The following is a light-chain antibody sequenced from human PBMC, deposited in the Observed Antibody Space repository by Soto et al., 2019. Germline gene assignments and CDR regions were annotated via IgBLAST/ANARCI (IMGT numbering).Light chain of an antibody. V-gene: IGKV3-20*01. J-gene: IGKJ4*01. CDR2: GAS. CDR1: QSVSSSY. Sequence: EIVLTQSPGTLSLSPGERATLSCRASQSVSSSYLAWYQQKPGQAPRLLIYGASSRATGIQDRFSGSGSGTDFTLTISRLEPEDFAVYYCQQYRSSPLTFGGGTKVEIK. CDR3: QQYRSSPLT.